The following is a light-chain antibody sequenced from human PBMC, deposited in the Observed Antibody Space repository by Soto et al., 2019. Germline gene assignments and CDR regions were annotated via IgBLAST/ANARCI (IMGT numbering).Light chain of an antibody. CDR2: GAS. CDR3: RQYGSSPSYT. Sequence: EIVLTQSPGTLSLSPGERATLSCRASQSVSSSSYLAWYQQKPGQAPRLLIYGASSRATGIPDRFSGSGSATDFTLTIRRLEPEDFAGYYCRQYGSSPSYTFGQGTKLEIK. CDR1: QSVSSSSY. J-gene: IGKJ2*01. V-gene: IGKV3-20*01.